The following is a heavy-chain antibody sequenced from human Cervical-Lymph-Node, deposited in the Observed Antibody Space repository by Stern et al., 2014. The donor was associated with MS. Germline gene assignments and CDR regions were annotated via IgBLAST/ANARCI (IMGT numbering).Heavy chain of an antibody. Sequence: QLVESGPEVKKPGTSVKVSCKASGFTCTSSAVQWVRQARGQRLEWIGWIVVGSGNTNYAQKFQERVTITRDMSTSTAYMELSSLRSEDTAVYYCAARANYYDSPGDWFDPWGQGTLVTVSS. V-gene: IGHV1-58*01. CDR3: AARANYYDSPGDWFDP. D-gene: IGHD3-22*01. J-gene: IGHJ5*02. CDR1: GFTCTSSA. CDR2: IVVGSGNT.